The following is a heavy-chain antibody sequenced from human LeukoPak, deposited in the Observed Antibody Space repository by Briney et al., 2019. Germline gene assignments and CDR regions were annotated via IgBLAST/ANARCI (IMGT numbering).Heavy chain of an antibody. CDR1: GFTFEDHV. CDR3: AKDLGGSATTV. D-gene: IGHD2-2*01. J-gene: IGHJ4*02. V-gene: IGHV3-9*01. Sequence: GRSLRVSCAASGFTFEDHVMHWVRQAPGKGLEWVSSISWSGDRMGYADAVKGRFTISRDNAKNSLFLQMNSLRVEDTALYYCAKDLGGSATTVWGQGTLVTVSS. CDR2: ISWSGDRM.